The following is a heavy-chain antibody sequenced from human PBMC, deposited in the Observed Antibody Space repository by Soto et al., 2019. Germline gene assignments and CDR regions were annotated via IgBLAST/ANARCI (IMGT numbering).Heavy chain of an antibody. V-gene: IGHV4-34*01. CDR1: GGSLSAYY. D-gene: IGHD2-2*01. CDR2: INPSGTT. Sequence: SETLSLTCAVYGGSLSAYYWSWIRQPPGKGLEWIGEINPSGTTNYNPSLKSRVTISVDTSKNQFSLKLSSVTAADTAVYHCALAPAAHILHWGQGTLVTVSS. J-gene: IGHJ1*01. CDR3: ALAPAAHILH.